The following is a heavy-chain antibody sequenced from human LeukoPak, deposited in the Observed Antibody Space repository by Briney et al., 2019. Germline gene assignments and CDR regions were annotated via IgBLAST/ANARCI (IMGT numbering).Heavy chain of an antibody. Sequence: ASVKVSCKASGYTFTSYGISWVRQAPGQGLEWMGWISAYNGNTNYAQKLQGRVTMTTDKSTSTAYMELSSLRSEDTAVYYCAGESHFQLRLLPDYWGQGTLVTVSS. V-gene: IGHV1-18*04. J-gene: IGHJ4*02. CDR2: ISAYNGNT. CDR1: GYTFTSYG. CDR3: AGESHFQLRLLPDY. D-gene: IGHD4-17*01.